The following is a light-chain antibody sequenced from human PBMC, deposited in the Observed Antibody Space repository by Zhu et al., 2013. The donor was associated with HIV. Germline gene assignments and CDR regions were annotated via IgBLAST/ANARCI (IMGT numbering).Light chain of an antibody. V-gene: IGKV1-39*01. CDR1: QNINTY. CDR2: AAS. J-gene: IGKJ4*01. Sequence: IQMTQSPSSLSASVGDRVTITCRPSQNINTYLNWYQQKPGKAPKVLISAASTLQSGVPSRFSGSGSGTEFTLTISSLQPEDFATYYCQQSYSTVALTFGGGTKVEMK. CDR3: QQSYSTVALT.